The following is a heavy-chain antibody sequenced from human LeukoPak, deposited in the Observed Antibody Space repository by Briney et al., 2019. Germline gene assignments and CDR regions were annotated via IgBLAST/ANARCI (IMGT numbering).Heavy chain of an antibody. CDR2: IYENGGTT. V-gene: IGHV3-23*01. CDR3: ARQGSIPY. Sequence: GGSLRLSCVGSGFTFRSHAMSWVRQAPEKGLEFVSGIYENGGTTYYADSVKGRFTISRDNSKNTLYLQMNSLRAEDTAVYYCARQGSIPYWGQGTLVTVSS. J-gene: IGHJ4*02. CDR1: GFTFRSHA.